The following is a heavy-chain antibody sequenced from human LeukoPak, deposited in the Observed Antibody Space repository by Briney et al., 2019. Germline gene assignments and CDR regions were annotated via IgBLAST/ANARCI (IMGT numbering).Heavy chain of an antibody. CDR2: FNTGNGNT. V-gene: IGHV1-3*04. CDR1: GYTFTSYA. D-gene: IGHD2-21*02. CDR3: ARNTETAIPLPYYFDY. J-gene: IGHJ4*02. Sequence: GASVKVSCKASGYTFTSYAMHWVRQAPGQRLECMGCFNTGNGNTKHSQKFQGRVTITRDTSASTAYMDLSSLRSEDTAVYYCARNTETAIPLPYYFDYWGQGTLVTVSS.